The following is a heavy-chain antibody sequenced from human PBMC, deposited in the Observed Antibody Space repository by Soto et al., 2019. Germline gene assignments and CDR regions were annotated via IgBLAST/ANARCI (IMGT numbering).Heavy chain of an antibody. D-gene: IGHD6-19*01. Sequence: GGSLRLSCAASGFTFSGSAMHWVRQASGKGLEWVGRIRSKANSYATAYAASVKGRFTISRDDSKNTAYLQMNSLKTEDTAVYYCTRRGDSSGWYWFDPWGQGTLVTVSS. CDR2: IRSKANSYAT. V-gene: IGHV3-73*01. J-gene: IGHJ5*02. CDR1: GFTFSGSA. CDR3: TRRGDSSGWYWFDP.